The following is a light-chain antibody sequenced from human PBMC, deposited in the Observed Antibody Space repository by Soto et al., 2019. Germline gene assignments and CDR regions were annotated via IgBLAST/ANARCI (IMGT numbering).Light chain of an antibody. J-gene: IGKJ5*01. V-gene: IGKV1-27*01. Sequence: DIQMTQSPSSLSASVGDRVTITCRASQGINNYLAWYQHKPGKGPKLLIYTASTLQSGDPSRFSGSGSGTYFHLTISSLQPEDVATYYCQKYNSAPSITFGQGTRLEMK. CDR2: TAS. CDR1: QGINNY. CDR3: QKYNSAPSIT.